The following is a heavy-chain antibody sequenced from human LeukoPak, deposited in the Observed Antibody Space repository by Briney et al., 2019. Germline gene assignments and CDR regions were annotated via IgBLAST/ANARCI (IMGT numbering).Heavy chain of an antibody. CDR3: ARDGPNMVRGVIPY. J-gene: IGHJ4*02. Sequence: GASVKVSCKASGGTFSSYAISWVRQAPGQGLEWMGRIIPILGIANYAQKFQGRVTITADKSTSTPYMELSSLRSEDTAVYYCARDGPNMVRGVIPYWGQGTLVTVSS. V-gene: IGHV1-69*04. D-gene: IGHD3-10*01. CDR1: GGTFSSYA. CDR2: IIPILGIA.